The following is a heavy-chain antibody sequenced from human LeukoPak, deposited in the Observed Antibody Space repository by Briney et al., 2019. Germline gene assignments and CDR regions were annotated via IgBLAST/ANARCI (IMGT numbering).Heavy chain of an antibody. CDR2: ISSASGSI. CDR3: AKAPHYDTYAFDI. CDR1: GFTFSSYS. J-gene: IGHJ3*02. Sequence: GGSLRLSCAASGFTFSSYSMNWVRQAPGKGLEWVSYISSASGSIYYADSVKGRFTISRDNSKNTLYLQMNSLRAEDTAVYYCAKAPHYDTYAFDIWGQGTMVTVSS. D-gene: IGHD3-9*01. V-gene: IGHV3-48*01.